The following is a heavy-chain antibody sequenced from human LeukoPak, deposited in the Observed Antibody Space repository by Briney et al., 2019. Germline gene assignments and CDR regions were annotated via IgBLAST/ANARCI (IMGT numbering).Heavy chain of an antibody. J-gene: IGHJ5*02. Sequence: PSETLSLTCTVSGGSISSYYWSWIRQPPGKGLEWIGYIYYSGSTNYNPSLKSRVTISVDTSKNQFSLKLSSVTAADTAVYYCARLDYGSGSPFDPWGQGTLVTVSS. CDR3: ARLDYGSGSPFDP. D-gene: IGHD3-10*01. CDR1: GGSISSYY. CDR2: IYYSGST. V-gene: IGHV4-59*08.